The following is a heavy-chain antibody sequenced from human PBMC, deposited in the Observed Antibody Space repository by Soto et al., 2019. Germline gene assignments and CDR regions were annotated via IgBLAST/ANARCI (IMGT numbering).Heavy chain of an antibody. CDR2: IIPILGIA. D-gene: IGHD3-16*01. Sequence: QVQLVQSGAEVKKPGSSVKVSCKASGGTFSSYTISWVRQAPGQGLEWMGRIIPILGIANYAQKFQGRVTITADKSTSTACMELSSLRSEDTAVYYCARQNMITFGGVLPMGAFDIWGQGTMVTVSS. CDR1: GGTFSSYT. V-gene: IGHV1-69*02. J-gene: IGHJ3*02. CDR3: ARQNMITFGGVLPMGAFDI.